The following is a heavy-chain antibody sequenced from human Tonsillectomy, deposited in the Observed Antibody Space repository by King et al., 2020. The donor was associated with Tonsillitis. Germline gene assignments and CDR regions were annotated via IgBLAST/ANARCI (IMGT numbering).Heavy chain of an antibody. D-gene: IGHD7-27*01. Sequence: QLVQSGAEVKKPGSSVKVSCKASGGTFSNYSIAWVRQAPGQGLEWMGGVSPIFGGANYAQKFHGRVTITADESPGTAFREVSSLRSEDTAVYYCARGHLWGGYFDNWGRGTLVTVSS. V-gene: IGHV1-69*01. CDR3: ARGHLWGGYFDN. CDR2: VSPIFGGA. CDR1: GGTFSNYS. J-gene: IGHJ4*02.